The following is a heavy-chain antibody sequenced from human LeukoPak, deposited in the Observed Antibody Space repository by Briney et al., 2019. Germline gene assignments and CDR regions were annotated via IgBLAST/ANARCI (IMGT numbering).Heavy chain of an antibody. CDR1: GYTFTSYD. V-gene: IGHV1-2*02. J-gene: IGHJ4*02. CDR3: AREGRDATGTTGFDS. D-gene: IGHD1-1*01. CDR2: MNPKSGGT. Sequence: ASVKVSCKASGYTFTSYDINWVRQATGQGLEWMGWMNPKSGGTNYAQKFQGRVTLTGDTSISTAYMEVSSLTSDDTAVYYCAREGRDATGTTGFDSWGQGTLVTVSS.